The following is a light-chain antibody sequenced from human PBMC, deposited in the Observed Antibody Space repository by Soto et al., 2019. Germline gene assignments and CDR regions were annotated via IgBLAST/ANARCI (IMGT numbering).Light chain of an antibody. Sequence: QSVLTQPASVSGSRGQSITISCAGTSRDVGAYDYVSWYQQHPGKAPKLLIYEVTNRPSGVSNRFSGSKSDNTASLTISGLQAEDEADYYCSPYISSGTHFYVFGTGTKV. V-gene: IGLV2-14*01. J-gene: IGLJ1*01. CDR2: EVT. CDR1: SRDVGAYDY. CDR3: SPYISSGTHFYV.